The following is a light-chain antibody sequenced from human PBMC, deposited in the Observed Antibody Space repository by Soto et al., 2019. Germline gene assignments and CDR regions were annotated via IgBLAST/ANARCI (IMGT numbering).Light chain of an antibody. CDR1: SSDVWSYNL. CDR2: EGS. Sequence: QSALTQPASVSGSPGQSITISCTGTSSDVWSYNLVSWYQQHPGNAPKLMIYEGSKRPSGVSNRFFGSKSGNTASLTISGLQAEDEADYYCCSFARGSTLVFGGGPKVTVL. CDR3: CSFARGSTLV. J-gene: IGLJ3*02. V-gene: IGLV2-23*01.